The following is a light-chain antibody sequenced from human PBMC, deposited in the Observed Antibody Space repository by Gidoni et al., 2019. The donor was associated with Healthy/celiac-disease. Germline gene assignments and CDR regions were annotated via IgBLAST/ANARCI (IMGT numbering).Light chain of an antibody. Sequence: EIVLTHSPGTLSLSPGERATLSCRASQSVSSSYLAWYQQQPGQAPRLLIYGASSRATGIPDRFSGSGSGTDFTLTISRLEPEDFAVYYCQQYGSSLLLTFGGGTKVEIK. CDR3: QQYGSSLLLT. V-gene: IGKV3-20*01. J-gene: IGKJ4*01. CDR2: GAS. CDR1: QSVSSSY.